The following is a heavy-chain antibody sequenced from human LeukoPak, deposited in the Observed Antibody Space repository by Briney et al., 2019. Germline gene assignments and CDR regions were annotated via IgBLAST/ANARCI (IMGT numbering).Heavy chain of an antibody. CDR3: AKSLFTSAAGSGRASDI. CDR1: GFTFSNYG. D-gene: IGHD3-10*01. Sequence: GSLRLSCAASGFTFSNYGMNWVRQAPGKGLEWVSSISSSSNSMLYADSMKGRFTISRDNAKNLLYLQMNSLRAEDTAVYYCAKSLFTSAAGSGRASDIWGQGTMVTVSS. J-gene: IGHJ3*02. CDR2: ISSSSNSM. V-gene: IGHV3-21*01.